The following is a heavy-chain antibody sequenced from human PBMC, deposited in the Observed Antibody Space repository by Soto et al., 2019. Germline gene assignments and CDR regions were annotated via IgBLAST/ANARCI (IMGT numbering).Heavy chain of an antibody. Sequence: QVQLVQSGAEVKKPGSSVKVSCKASGGTFSSYAISWVRQAPGQGLEWMGGIIPIFGTANYAQKFQGRVTITADKSTSTAYMELRSLRSEDTAVYYCAGDSRGITGIAPLLYYGMDVWGQGTTVTVSS. D-gene: IGHD1-20*01. J-gene: IGHJ6*02. CDR3: AGDSRGITGIAPLLYYGMDV. CDR1: GGTFSSYA. CDR2: IIPIFGTA. V-gene: IGHV1-69*06.